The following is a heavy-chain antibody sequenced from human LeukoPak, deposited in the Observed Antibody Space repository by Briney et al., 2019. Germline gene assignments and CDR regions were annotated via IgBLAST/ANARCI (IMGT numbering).Heavy chain of an antibody. J-gene: IGHJ4*02. CDR2: IYYSGST. CDR1: GGSISSGDYY. CDR3: ARATLEMDTTLFDY. D-gene: IGHD5-24*01. V-gene: IGHV4-30-4*08. Sequence: SQTLSHTCTVSGGSISSGDYYWSWIRQPPGKGLGWIGYIYYSGSTFYNPSLKSRVTISVDTSKNQFSLKLSSVTAADTAVYYCARATLEMDTTLFDYWGQGTLVTVSS.